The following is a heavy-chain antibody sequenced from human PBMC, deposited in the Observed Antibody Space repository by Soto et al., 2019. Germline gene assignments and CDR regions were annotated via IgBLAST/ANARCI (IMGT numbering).Heavy chain of an antibody. Sequence: EEKLVESGGGLVQPGGSLRLSCAASGFTFSGYWMHWVRQPPGKGLVWVSRVNSDGSDKTYADSVKGRFTISRDNAKNTLYLQMNSLGEDDTALYYCATIPGLTGTKWGFWGQGTPVTVSS. V-gene: IGHV3-74*01. D-gene: IGHD1-7*01. CDR3: ATIPGLTGTKWGF. CDR2: VNSDGSDK. J-gene: IGHJ4*02. CDR1: GFTFSGYW.